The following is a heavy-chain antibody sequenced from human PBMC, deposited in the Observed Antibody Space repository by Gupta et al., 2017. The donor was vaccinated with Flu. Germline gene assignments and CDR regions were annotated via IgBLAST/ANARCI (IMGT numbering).Heavy chain of an antibody. J-gene: IGHJ4*02. V-gene: IGHV1-2*02. D-gene: IGHD3-22*01. CDR3: ARDADHYDSSGSFDY. Sequence: QVQLVQSGAAVKKPGASVKVSCKASGSTFTGYSLHWMRQAPGQGLEWMDWINPYSGTTNYAQKFQGRVTVTRDTSINTAYMQLSSLRSDVTAIYYCARDADHYDSSGSFDYWGQGTLVTVSS. CDR2: INPYSGTT. CDR1: GSTFTGYS.